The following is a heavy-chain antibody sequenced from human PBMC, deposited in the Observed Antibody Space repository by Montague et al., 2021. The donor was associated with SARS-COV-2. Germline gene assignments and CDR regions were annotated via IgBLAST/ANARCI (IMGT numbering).Heavy chain of an antibody. J-gene: IGHJ4*02. V-gene: IGHV2-70*11. CDR3: ARTGIAVAGPSFDY. Sequence: PPLVKPTQTLTLTCTFSGFSLSTSGMCVSWVRQPPGKALEWLARIDWDDDKYYSTSLKTRLTISKDTSKNQVVLTMTNMDPVDTATYYCARTGIAVAGPSFDYWGQGTLVTVSS. D-gene: IGHD6-19*01. CDR2: IDWDDDK. CDR1: GFSLSTSGMC.